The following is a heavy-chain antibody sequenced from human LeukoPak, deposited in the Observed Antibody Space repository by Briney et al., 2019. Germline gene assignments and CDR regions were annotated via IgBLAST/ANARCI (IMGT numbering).Heavy chain of an antibody. V-gene: IGHV4-39*02. CDR3: ARDSPVGVHYYYYMDV. D-gene: IGHD2-8*01. Sequence: PSETLSLTCTVSGGSISSSSYYWGWIRQPPGKGLEWIGSIYYSGSTYYNPSLKSRVTISVDTSKNQFSLKLSSVTAADTAVYYCARDSPVGVHYYYYMDVWGKGTTVTVSS. CDR2: IYYSGST. CDR1: GGSISSSSYY. J-gene: IGHJ6*03.